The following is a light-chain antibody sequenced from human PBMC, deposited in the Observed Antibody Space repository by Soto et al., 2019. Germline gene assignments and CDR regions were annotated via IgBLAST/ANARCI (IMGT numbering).Light chain of an antibody. CDR1: QSVNSNY. V-gene: IGKV3-20*01. CDR3: QQYDTSPRT. Sequence: EIVLTQSPGTLSLSPGERATLSCRASQSVNSNYLAWYQQKPGQRPRLLMYGASSGATGIPDRFSGSGSGTDFTLTISRLEPEDFAVYYYQQYDTSPRTFGQGTKVEIK. J-gene: IGKJ1*01. CDR2: GAS.